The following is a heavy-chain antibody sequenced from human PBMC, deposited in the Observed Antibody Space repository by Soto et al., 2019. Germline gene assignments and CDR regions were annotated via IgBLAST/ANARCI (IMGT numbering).Heavy chain of an antibody. J-gene: IGHJ4*02. CDR1: GYSISLGYY. Sequence: SETLSLTCAVSGYSISLGYYWGWIRQPPGKGLEWIGSIYYSGNTNYNPSLKSRVTISVDASKNQFSLKLSSVTAADTAVYYCARRVKYGSGRRPAYYFDYWGQGTLVTVSS. CDR3: ARRVKYGSGRRPAYYFDY. D-gene: IGHD3-10*01. V-gene: IGHV4-38-2*01. CDR2: IYYSGNT.